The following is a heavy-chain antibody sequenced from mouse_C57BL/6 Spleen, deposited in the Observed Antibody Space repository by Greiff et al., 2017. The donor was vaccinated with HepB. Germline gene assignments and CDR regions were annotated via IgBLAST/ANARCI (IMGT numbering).Heavy chain of an antibody. CDR2: INPNNGGT. Sequence: EVQLQQSGPELVKPGASVKMSCKASGYTFTDYNMHWVKQSHGKSLEWIGYINPNNGGTSYNQKFKGKATLTVNKYSSTAYMELRSLTSEDSAVYYWAREGILGPYAVDYWGQGTSVTVSS. D-gene: IGHD4-1*01. CDR3: AREGILGPYAVDY. V-gene: IGHV1-22*01. CDR1: GYTFTDYN. J-gene: IGHJ4*01.